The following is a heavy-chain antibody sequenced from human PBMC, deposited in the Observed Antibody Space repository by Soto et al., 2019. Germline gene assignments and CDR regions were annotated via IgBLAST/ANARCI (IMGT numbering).Heavy chain of an antibody. CDR2: IDPSDSQT. CDR3: ARQIYDSDSCPNYQDYFAS. D-gene: IGHD3-22*01. Sequence: GESLKISCKGSGYSFAGYWITWVRQMPGKGLEWMGRIDPSDSQTYYSPSFRGHVTISAAKSITTVFLQWSSLRASDTAMYYCARQIYDSDSCPNYQDYFASRGQGTLVLGSS. CDR1: GYSFAGYW. J-gene: IGHJ4*02. V-gene: IGHV5-10-1*01.